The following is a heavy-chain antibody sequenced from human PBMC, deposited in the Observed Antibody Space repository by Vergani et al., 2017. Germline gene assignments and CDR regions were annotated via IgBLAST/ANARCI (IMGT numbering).Heavy chain of an antibody. V-gene: IGHV4-38-2*01. D-gene: IGHD3-10*01. CDR3: AGHRGSGGFFPSSYFYGVDG. J-gene: IGHJ6*02. Sequence: QVQLQESGPGLVKPSETLTLTCDVSDSSIMTNPYWGWFRQSPGKGLEWIGCIHHSGDTHYNSSLKSRVSISIVSSSKFSLSLTSVTAADTAIYCCAGHRGSGGFFPSSYFYGVDGGGHGTTVTVSS. CDR1: DSSIMTNPY. CDR2: IHHSGDT.